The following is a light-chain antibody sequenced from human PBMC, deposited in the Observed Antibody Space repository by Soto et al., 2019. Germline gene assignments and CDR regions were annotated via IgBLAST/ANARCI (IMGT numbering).Light chain of an antibody. J-gene: IGKJ1*01. CDR1: QSISTY. CDR2: GAS. CDR3: QQSFSQPWT. Sequence: DIQMTQSPSSLSASVGDRVTITCRASQSISTYVNWYQQKPGKAPNLLIFGASRLQSGVPSRFSGSRSGTDFTLTISSLRPEDFATYFCQQSFSQPWTLGQGTKVEIK. V-gene: IGKV1-39*01.